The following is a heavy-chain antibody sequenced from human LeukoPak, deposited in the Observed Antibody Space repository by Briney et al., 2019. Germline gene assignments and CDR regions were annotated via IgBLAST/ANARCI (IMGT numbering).Heavy chain of an antibody. CDR2: IYTSGST. CDR1: GGSISSYY. CDR3: ARVGGFAYCGGDCYPLGY. V-gene: IGHV4-4*09. D-gene: IGHD2-21*02. J-gene: IGHJ4*02. Sequence: KSSETLSLTCTVSGGSISSYYWSWIRRPPGKGLEWIGYIYTSGSTNYNPSLQSRVTISVDTSRNQFSLRLSSVTAADTAMYYCARVGGFAYCGGDCYPLGYWGQGTLVTVSS.